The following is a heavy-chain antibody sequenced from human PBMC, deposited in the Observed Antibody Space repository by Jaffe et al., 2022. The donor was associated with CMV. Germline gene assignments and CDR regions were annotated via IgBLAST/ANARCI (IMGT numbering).Heavy chain of an antibody. D-gene: IGHD6-19*01. CDR3: ARPTGHTNTQQWLPAVWAFDI. CDR2: IYYSGST. J-gene: IGHJ3*02. V-gene: IGHV4-39*01. Sequence: QLQLQESGPGLVKPSETLSLTCTVSGGSISSSSYYWGWIRQPPGKGLEWIGSIYYSGSTYYNPSLKSRVTISVDTSKNQFSLKLSSVTAADTAVYYCARPTGHTNTQQWLPAVWAFDIWGQGTMVTVSS. CDR1: GGSISSSSYY.